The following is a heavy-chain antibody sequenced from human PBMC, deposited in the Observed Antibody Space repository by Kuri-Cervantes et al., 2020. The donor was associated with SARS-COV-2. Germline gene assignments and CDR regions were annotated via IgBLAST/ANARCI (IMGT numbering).Heavy chain of an antibody. CDR2: IIPILGIA. J-gene: IGHJ4*02. CDR3: ARHSLSSSSLLFDY. V-gene: IGHV1-69*02. D-gene: IGHD6-6*01. Sequence: SVKVSCKASGGTFSSYTISWVRQAPGQGLEWMGRIIPILGIANYAQKFQGRVTITADKSTSTAYMELSSLRSEDTAVYYCARHSLSSSSLLFDYWGQGTLVTVSS. CDR1: GGTFSSYT.